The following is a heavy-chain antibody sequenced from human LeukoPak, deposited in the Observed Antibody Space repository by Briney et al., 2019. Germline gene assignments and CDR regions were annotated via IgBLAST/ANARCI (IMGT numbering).Heavy chain of an antibody. CDR3: ARDGGIVGATDY. D-gene: IGHD1-26*01. J-gene: IGHJ4*02. CDR2: IYSGGRT. CDR1: GFTVSSSY. Sequence: GGSLRLSCAASGFTVSSSYMSWVRQAPGKGLEWVSVIYSGGRTYYADSVKGRFAISRDNSKNTLYLQMNSLRADDTAVYYCARDGGIVGATDYWGQGPLVTVSS. V-gene: IGHV3-53*01.